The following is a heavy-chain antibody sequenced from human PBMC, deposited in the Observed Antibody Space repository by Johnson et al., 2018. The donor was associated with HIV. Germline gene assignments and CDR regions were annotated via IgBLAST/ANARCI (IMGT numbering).Heavy chain of an antibody. CDR3: ARDQATGAFDI. CDR2: ISSSGGST. J-gene: IGHJ3*02. Sequence: VQLVESGGDLVQPGGSLRLSCAASGMTFSSYAMSWVRQAPGKGLEWVAAISSSGGSTYYADSVKGRFTISRDNSKNTLYLQMNSLRAGDMAVYYCARDQATGAFDIWGQGTMVTVSS. CDR1: GMTFSSYA. V-gene: IGHV3-23*04. D-gene: IGHD1-26*01.